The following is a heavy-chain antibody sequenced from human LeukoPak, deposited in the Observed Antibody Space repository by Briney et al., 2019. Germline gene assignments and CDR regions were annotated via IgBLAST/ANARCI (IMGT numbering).Heavy chain of an antibody. CDR2: IYYSGST. Sequence: SETLSLTCAVYGGSFSGYYWSWIRQPPGKGLEWIGSIYYSGSTYYNPSLKSRVTISVDTSKNQFSLKLSSVTAADTAVYYCARAVVVPAARSWFDPWGQGTLVTVSS. V-gene: IGHV4-34*01. CDR1: GGSFSGYY. CDR3: ARAVVVPAARSWFDP. J-gene: IGHJ5*02. D-gene: IGHD2-2*01.